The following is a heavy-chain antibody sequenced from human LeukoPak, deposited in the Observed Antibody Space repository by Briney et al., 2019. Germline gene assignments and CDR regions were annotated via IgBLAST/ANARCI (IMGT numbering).Heavy chain of an antibody. V-gene: IGHV1-2*04. CDR1: GYTFTGYY. Sequence: ASVKVSCKASGYTFTGYYMHLVRQAPGQGLEWMGWINPNSGGTNYAQKFQGWVTMTRDTSISTAYMELSRLRSDDTAVYYCARADFWSGYFPRRFDYWGQGTLVTVSS. D-gene: IGHD3-3*01. CDR3: ARADFWSGYFPRRFDY. J-gene: IGHJ4*02. CDR2: INPNSGGT.